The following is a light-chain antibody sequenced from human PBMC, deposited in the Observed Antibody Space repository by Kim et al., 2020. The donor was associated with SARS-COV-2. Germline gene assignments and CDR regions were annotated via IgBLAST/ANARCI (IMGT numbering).Light chain of an antibody. J-gene: IGKJ5*01. Sequence: EIMLTQSPAPLSLSPGERATLSCGASQSVSSSYLAWYQQKPGLAPRLLIYDASSRATGIPDRFSGSGSGTDFTLTISRLEPEDFAVYYCQQYGSSPITFGQGTRLEIK. CDR1: QSVSSSY. V-gene: IGKV3D-20*01. CDR2: DAS. CDR3: QQYGSSPIT.